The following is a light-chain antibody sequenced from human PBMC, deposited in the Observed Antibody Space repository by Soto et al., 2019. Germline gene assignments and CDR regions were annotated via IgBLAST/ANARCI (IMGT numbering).Light chain of an antibody. CDR2: XXX. J-gene: IGKJ5*01. Sequence: DIQMTQSPSSLSASVGNRVTITCRASQSISTYLNWYQKKXGXXXNXXXXXXXRLQSGVPSRFSGSGGGTDFTLSISSVQPEDFATYFCQQSYMDPITFGQGTRLESK. CDR1: QSISTY. CDR3: QQSYMDPIT. V-gene: IGKV1-39*01.